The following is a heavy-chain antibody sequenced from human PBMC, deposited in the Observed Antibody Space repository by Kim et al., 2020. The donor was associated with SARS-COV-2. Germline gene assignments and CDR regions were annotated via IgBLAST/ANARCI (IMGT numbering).Heavy chain of an antibody. Sequence: ASVKVSCKASGYTFTGYYMHWVRQAPGKGLEWVGGINPNSGGTNLAQNFQGRVTMTRDTSISTAYMELSRLRSDDTAVYYCARVGESCGGGSCYSSYFYGMDVWGQGTTVTVSS. D-gene: IGHD2-15*01. CDR1: GYTFTGYY. CDR2: INPNSGGT. CDR3: ARVGESCGGGSCYSSYFYGMDV. V-gene: IGHV1-2*02. J-gene: IGHJ6*02.